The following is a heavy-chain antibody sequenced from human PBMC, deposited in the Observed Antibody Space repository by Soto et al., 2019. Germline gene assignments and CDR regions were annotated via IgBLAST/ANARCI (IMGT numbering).Heavy chain of an antibody. CDR3: ASHYDIPTGGLAYFDF. J-gene: IGHJ4*02. D-gene: IGHD3-9*01. V-gene: IGHV3-23*01. CDR2: ISRSGDAT. Sequence: EVQVLESGGGLVQPGGSLRLSCAASGFTFSIFPMTWVRQAPGRGLEWVSAISRSGDATYYADSVRGRFTISRDNSKNTLELQMNSLAAEDTAIFSCASHYDIPTGGLAYFDFWGQVLLGSVS. CDR1: GFTFSIFP.